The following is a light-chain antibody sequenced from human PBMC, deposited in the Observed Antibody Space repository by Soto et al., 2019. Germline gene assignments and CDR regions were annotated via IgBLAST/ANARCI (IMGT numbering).Light chain of an antibody. V-gene: IGLV2-8*01. CDR1: SSDVGNYDS. Sequence: QSVLTQPPSASGPPGHSVTISCTGTSSDVGNYDSVSWYQHHPGKAPQAVIYEVNKRPSGVPDRFSGSKSGNTASLTVSGLQADDEGDYYCSSYAGSKNYVFGTG. CDR3: SSYAGSKNYV. CDR2: EVN. J-gene: IGLJ1*01.